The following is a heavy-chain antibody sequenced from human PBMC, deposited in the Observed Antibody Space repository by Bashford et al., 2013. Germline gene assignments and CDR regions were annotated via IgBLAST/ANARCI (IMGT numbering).Heavy chain of an antibody. D-gene: IGHD6-13*01. CDR2: ISGSGGST. Sequence: VRQAPGKGLEWVSAISGSGGSTYYADSVKGRFTISRDNSKNTLYLQMNSLRAEDTAVYYCAKVRGSSSLFAFDSLGPRDNGHRLL. V-gene: IGHV3-23*01. CDR3: AKVRGSSSLFAFDS. J-gene: IGHJ3*01.